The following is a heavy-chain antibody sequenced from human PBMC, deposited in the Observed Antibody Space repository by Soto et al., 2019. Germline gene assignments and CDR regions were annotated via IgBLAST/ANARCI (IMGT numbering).Heavy chain of an antibody. CDR3: ARVLGFYCSGGSCYGNYYYYGMDV. D-gene: IGHD2-15*01. V-gene: IGHV3-48*02. CDR2: ISSSSTI. J-gene: IGHJ6*02. CDR1: GFTFSIYS. Sequence: GGSLRLSCAASGFTFSIYSMNWVRQAPGKGLEWVSYISSSSTIYYADSVKGRFTISRDNAKNSLYLQMNSLRDEDTAVYYCARVLGFYCSGGSCYGNYYYYGMDVWGQGTTVTVSS.